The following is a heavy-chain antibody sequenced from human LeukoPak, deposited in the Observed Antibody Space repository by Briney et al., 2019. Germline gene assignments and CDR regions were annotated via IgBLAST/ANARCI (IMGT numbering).Heavy chain of an antibody. CDR2: IKQDGSEK. CDR3: ARGLMLYYYGSGSYWFY. D-gene: IGHD3-10*01. V-gene: IGHV3-7*01. J-gene: IGHJ4*02. CDR1: GFTFSSYW. Sequence: PGGSLRLSCAASGFTFSSYWMSWVRQAPGKGLEWVANIKQDGSEKYYEDSVKGRFTISRDNTKNSLYLQMNSLRAEDTAVYYCARGLMLYYYGSGSYWFYWGQGTLVTVSS.